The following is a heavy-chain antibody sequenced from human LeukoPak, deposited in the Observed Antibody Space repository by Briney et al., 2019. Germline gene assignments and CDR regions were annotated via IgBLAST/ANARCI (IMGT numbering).Heavy chain of an antibody. Sequence: PSQTLSLTCTVSGGSISSGSYYWTWIRQPAGKGLEWIGRVYISGSTNYNPSLKSRVTISVDTSKNHFSLKLTSVTAADTAVYYCVRGLEWGDGFDIWGQGTMVTVSP. V-gene: IGHV4-61*02. CDR1: GGSISSGSYY. D-gene: IGHD1-1*01. CDR3: VRGLEWGDGFDI. CDR2: VYISGST. J-gene: IGHJ3*02.